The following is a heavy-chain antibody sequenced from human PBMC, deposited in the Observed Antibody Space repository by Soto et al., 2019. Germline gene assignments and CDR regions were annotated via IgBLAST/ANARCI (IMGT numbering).Heavy chain of an antibody. CDR1: GYTFSSSG. Sequence: QVQLVQSGAEVRKPGASVKVSCKASGYTFSSSGMSWLRQAPGQGLEWMGWISTYNGDTNDAPKFQDRVTMTSATSTSTVYMELRSLRSDDTAVDYCARAGAAPYYCYGMDVWGQGTMVTVSS. J-gene: IGHJ6*02. V-gene: IGHV1-18*01. D-gene: IGHD2-15*01. CDR3: ARAGAAPYYCYGMDV. CDR2: ISTYNGDT.